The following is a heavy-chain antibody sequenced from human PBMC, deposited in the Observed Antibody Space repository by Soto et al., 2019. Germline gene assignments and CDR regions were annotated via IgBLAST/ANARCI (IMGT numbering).Heavy chain of an antibody. CDR2: IFYSGGT. V-gene: IGHV4-59*11. CDR1: GGSMSGHY. Sequence: QVQLQESGPGLVKASETLSLTCTVSGGSMSGHYWGWSRQPPGKAPEWIGQIFYSGGTNYNPSLEGRVTMSVDTSKNQFSLKLSSMTAADTAIYYCARAGGNFDPWGQGTLVTVSS. CDR3: ARAGGNFDP. J-gene: IGHJ5*02.